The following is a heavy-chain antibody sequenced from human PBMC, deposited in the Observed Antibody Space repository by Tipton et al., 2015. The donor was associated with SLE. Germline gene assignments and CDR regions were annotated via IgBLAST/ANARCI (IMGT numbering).Heavy chain of an antibody. CDR1: GASISSLY. V-gene: IGHV4-59*11. Sequence: TLSLTCTISGASISSLYWSWIRQPPGKGLEWIGYIYYSGNTNYNPSLKSRVTISVDTSKNQFSLKLSSVTAADTAVYYCAGAMIQGVILNNWFDPWGQGTLVTVSS. J-gene: IGHJ5*02. CDR2: IYYSGNT. D-gene: IGHD3-10*01. CDR3: AGAMIQGVILNNWFDP.